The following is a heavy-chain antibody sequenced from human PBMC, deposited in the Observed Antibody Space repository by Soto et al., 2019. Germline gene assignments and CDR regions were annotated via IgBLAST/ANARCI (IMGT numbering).Heavy chain of an antibody. J-gene: IGHJ3*02. V-gene: IGHV1-69*13. CDR3: ARDWGNVLRYFDWLSRDAFDI. D-gene: IGHD3-9*01. Sequence: SVKVSCKASGGTFSSYAISWVRQAPGQGLEWMGGIIPIFGTANYAQKFQGRVTITADESTSTAYMELSSLRSEDTAVYYCARDWGNVLRYFDWLSRDAFDIWG. CDR2: IIPIFGTA. CDR1: GGTFSSYA.